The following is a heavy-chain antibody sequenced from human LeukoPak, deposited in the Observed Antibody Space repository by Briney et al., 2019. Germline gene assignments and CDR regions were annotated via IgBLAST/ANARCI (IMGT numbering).Heavy chain of an antibody. CDR2: NRGGGGTT. J-gene: IGHJ4*02. V-gene: IGHV3-23*01. CDR3: ARILDDAGYYAPAM. CDR1: GLIFSINA. D-gene: IGHD3-22*01. Sequence: PGGALRLSCTASGLIFSINAMSWVRQTPGKGLEWVSGNRGGGGTTDYADSVKGRFTISRDNSKNTFYLHMNSLRVEDTALYYCARILDDAGYYAPAMWGQGTLVTVSS.